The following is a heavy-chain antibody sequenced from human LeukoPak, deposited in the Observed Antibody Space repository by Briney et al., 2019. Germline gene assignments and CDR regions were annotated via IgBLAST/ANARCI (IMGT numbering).Heavy chain of an antibody. Sequence: SETLSLTCTVSGGSISSYYWSWIRQPPGRGLEWIGYIYYSGSTNYNPSLKSRVTISVDTSKNQFSLKLSSVTAADTAVYYCARAGYSYGYFFDYWGQGTLITVSS. CDR3: ARAGYSYGYFFDY. J-gene: IGHJ4*02. V-gene: IGHV4-59*01. CDR2: IYYSGST. CDR1: GGSISSYY. D-gene: IGHD5-18*01.